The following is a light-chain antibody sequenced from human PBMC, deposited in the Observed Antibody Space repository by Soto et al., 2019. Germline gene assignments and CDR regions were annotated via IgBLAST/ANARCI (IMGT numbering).Light chain of an antibody. V-gene: IGLV2-23*01. Sequence: QSALTQPASVSGSPGQSITISCTGTSNDVGTYNLVSWYQQRPGKGPTLMIFENDQRPSGVSFRFSGSKSGNTASLPISGLQAEDEDDYYCCSYSGSSTSVFGTGTKLTVL. CDR1: SNDVGTYNL. CDR2: END. J-gene: IGLJ1*01. CDR3: CSYSGSSTSV.